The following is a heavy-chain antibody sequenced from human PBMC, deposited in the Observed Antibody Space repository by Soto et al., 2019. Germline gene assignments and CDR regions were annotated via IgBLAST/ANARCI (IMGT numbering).Heavy chain of an antibody. CDR2: ISSSGSTI. CDR1: VFTFSDYY. V-gene: IGHV3-11*01. Sequence: LRLSFAASVFTFSDYYMSWIRQAPGKGLEWVSYISSSGSTIYYADSVKGRFTISRDNAKNSLYLQMNSLRAEDTAVYYCARFYSNYVDYFDYWGQGTMVTVSS. J-gene: IGHJ4*02. D-gene: IGHD4-4*01. CDR3: ARFYSNYVDYFDY.